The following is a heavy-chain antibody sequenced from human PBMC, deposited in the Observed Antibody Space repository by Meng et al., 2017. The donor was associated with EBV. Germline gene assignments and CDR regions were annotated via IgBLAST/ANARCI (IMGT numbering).Heavy chain of an antibody. V-gene: IGHV2-5*01. J-gene: IGHJ4*02. CDR3: AHSRVGATEFDY. CDR2: IYWHDEK. Sequence: QIPLQESGPTRVKPPHTLTPTSTFSGFAPSTSGVGLCLILQPPGKALVWLALIYWHDEKRYSPPLKSRLTITKDTSKNQVVLTMTNMDPVDTATYYCAHSRVGATEFDYWGQGTLVTVSS. CDR1: GFAPSTSGVG. D-gene: IGHD1-26*01.